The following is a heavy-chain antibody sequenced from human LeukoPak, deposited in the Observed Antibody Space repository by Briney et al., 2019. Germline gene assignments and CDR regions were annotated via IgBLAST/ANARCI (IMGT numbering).Heavy chain of an antibody. D-gene: IGHD3-3*01. J-gene: IGHJ3*02. V-gene: IGHV4-34*01. CDR1: GGSFSGYY. CDR3: GRGPGRRITIFGVVIKGCAFDI. CDR2: INHSGST. Sequence: SETLSLTCAVYGGSFSGYYWSWIRQPPGKGLEWIGEINHSGSTNYNPSLKSRVTISVDTSKNQFSLKLSSVTAADTAVYYCGRGPGRRITIFGVVIKGCAFDIWGQGTMVTVSS.